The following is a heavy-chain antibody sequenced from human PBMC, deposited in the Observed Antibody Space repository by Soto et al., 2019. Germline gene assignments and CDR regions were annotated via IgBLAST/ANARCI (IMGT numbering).Heavy chain of an antibody. Sequence: EVQVLESGGGLVQPGGSLRLSCAAAGFTFSNYALTWVRQSPGKGLEWVSTFSGSGGSTYYADSVRGRFTISRDNSKNTLFLQMNSLRVEDTAIYYCARDWTGDTCPCLDVWGQGTTVSVSS. V-gene: IGHV3-23*01. D-gene: IGHD3-3*01. CDR2: FSGSGGST. J-gene: IGHJ6*02. CDR3: ARDWTGDTCPCLDV. CDR1: GFTFSNYA.